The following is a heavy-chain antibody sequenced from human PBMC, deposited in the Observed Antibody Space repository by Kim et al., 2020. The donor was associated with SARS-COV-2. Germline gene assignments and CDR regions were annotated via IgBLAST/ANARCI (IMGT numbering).Heavy chain of an antibody. CDR1: GFSISDHA. J-gene: IGHJ4*02. D-gene: IGHD3-10*01. CDR3: VRDRESSGSYLDF. CDR2: ISYDGSVR. V-gene: IGHV3-30*04. Sequence: GGSLRLSCAASGFSISDHAMHWVRQVPGKGLEWVAAISYDGSVRKYADSVKARFTISRDNSRYILYLQMHSLRPEDTALYFCVRDRESSGSYLDFWGQGT.